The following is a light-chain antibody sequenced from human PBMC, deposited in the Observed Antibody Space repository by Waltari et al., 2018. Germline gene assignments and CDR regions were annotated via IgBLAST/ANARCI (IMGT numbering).Light chain of an antibody. CDR3: MQALQTPLT. V-gene: IGKV2-29*02. Sequence: DIVMTQTPLSLPVTPGEPASISCRSSQSLLHSDGNTYLYWYLQKPGQPPRLLIYRVSNRFSGVPDRFSGSGSGSDFTLKISRVRAEDVGVYYCMQALQTPLTFGPGTKLDIK. J-gene: IGKJ3*01. CDR1: QSLLHSDGNTY. CDR2: RVS.